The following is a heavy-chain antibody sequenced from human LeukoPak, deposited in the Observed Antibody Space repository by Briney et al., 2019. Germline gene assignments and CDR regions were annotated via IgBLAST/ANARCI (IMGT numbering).Heavy chain of an antibody. Sequence: ASQTLSLTCTVPGCSINSGSDYWGWVRQPGGKGLEWIERIYNSGSANYNRSRKSRITISVDTAKNQFSLRLSSVTAADTAVYYCARAYSPLDYFDYWGQGTLVTASS. CDR3: ARAYSPLDYFDY. D-gene: IGHD5-12*01. CDR1: GCSINSGSDY. V-gene: IGHV4-61*02. CDR2: IYNSGSA. J-gene: IGHJ4*02.